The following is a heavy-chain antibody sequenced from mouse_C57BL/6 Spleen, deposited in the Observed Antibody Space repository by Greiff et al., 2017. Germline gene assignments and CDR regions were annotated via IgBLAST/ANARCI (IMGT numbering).Heavy chain of an antibody. V-gene: IGHV10-1*01. J-gene: IGHJ1*03. CDR1: GFSFNTYA. CDR2: IRSKSNNYAT. D-gene: IGHD2-2*01. Sequence: EVQGVESGGGLVQPKGSLKLSCAASGFSFNTYAMNWVRQAPGKGLEWVARIRSKSNNYATYYADSVKDRFTISRDDSESMLYLQMNNLKTEDTAMYYCVRHGYYGYDGKYFDVWGTGTTVTVSS. CDR3: VRHGYYGYDGKYFDV.